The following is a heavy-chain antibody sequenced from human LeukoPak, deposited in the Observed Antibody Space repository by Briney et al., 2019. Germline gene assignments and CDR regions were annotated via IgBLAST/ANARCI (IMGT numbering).Heavy chain of an antibody. D-gene: IGHD3-22*01. CDR1: GFTFSSYA. CDR2: ISGSGGST. CDR3: AKDCYYDSSGYGFDY. V-gene: IGHV3-23*01. J-gene: IGHJ4*02. Sequence: PGGSLRLSCAASGFTFSSYAMSWVRQAPGKGLEWVSAISGSGGSTYYADSVKGRFTISRGNSKNTLYLQMNSLRAEDTAVYYCAKDCYYDSSGYGFDYWGQGTLVTVSS.